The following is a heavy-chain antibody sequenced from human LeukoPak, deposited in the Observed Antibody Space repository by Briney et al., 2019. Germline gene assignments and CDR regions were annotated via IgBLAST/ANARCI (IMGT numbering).Heavy chain of an antibody. D-gene: IGHD3-22*01. CDR2: MGGSGCGT. CDR1: GFSFSSYA. CDR3: AKVDSRNYYEILDY. Sequence: GGSLRLSCAASGFSFSSYARSWVRQAPGKGLEWVSVMGGSGCGTHYADSVKGRFTISRDNSKHTLYLQMTSLRAEDTAVYYCAKVDSRNYYEILDYWGQGTLVTVSS. J-gene: IGHJ4*02. V-gene: IGHV3-23*01.